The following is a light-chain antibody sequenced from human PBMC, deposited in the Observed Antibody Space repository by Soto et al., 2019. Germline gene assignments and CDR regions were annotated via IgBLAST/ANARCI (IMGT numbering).Light chain of an antibody. Sequence: EIVMTQSPATLSVSPGERATLSCRASQSVSSNLAWYQQKPGQAPRLLIYGASTRGTCIPARFSGSGSGTEFTLTISSLQSEDFAVYYCQQYNNWPPLTFGGGTKVEIK. CDR1: QSVSSN. J-gene: IGKJ4*01. V-gene: IGKV3-15*01. CDR2: GAS. CDR3: QQYNNWPPLT.